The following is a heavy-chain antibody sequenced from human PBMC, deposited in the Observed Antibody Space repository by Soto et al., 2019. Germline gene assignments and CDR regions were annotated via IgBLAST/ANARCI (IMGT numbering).Heavy chain of an antibody. J-gene: IGHJ3*02. CDR1: GYTFTGHY. CDR2: INPNSGGT. CDR3: ARDRHRRDYYDSSAPAFDI. D-gene: IGHD3-22*01. V-gene: IGHV1-2*04. Sequence: ASVKVSCKASGYTFTGHYMHWVRQAPGQGLEWMGWINPNSGGTNYAQKFQGWVTMTRDTSISTAYMELSRLRSDDTAVYYCARDRHRRDYYDSSAPAFDIWGQGTMVTVSS.